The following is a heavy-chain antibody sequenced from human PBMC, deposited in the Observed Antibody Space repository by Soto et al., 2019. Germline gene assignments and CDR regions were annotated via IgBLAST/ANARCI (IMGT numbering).Heavy chain of an antibody. J-gene: IGHJ6*03. V-gene: IGHV6-1*01. CDR3: ARAKYYDFWSGSGYYYYMDV. CDR1: GDSVSSNSAA. Sequence: QVPLQQSGPGLVKPSQTLSLTCAISGDSVSSNSAAWNWIRQSPSRGLEWLGRTYYRSKWYNDYAVSVKSRITIHPDTSKNQFSLQLNSVTPEDTAVYYCARAKYYDFWSGSGYYYYMDVWGKGTTVTVSS. CDR2: TYYRSKWYN. D-gene: IGHD3-3*01.